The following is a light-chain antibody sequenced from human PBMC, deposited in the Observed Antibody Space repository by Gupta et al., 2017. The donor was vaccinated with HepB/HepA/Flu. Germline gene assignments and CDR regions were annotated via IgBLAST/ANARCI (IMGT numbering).Light chain of an antibody. Sequence: QLMVTQSSSASASLGSSVTLTCTLSSGYSHYSIGWHQQQPGKAPRFLMKVESSGRYNKGSGSPDRFSGSSSGAARYLTISNRQYEDEADYYWETWDSNIRVFGGGTKLTVL. V-gene: IGLV4-60*02. J-gene: IGLJ2*01. CDR3: ETWDSNIRV. CDR2: VESSGRY. CDR1: SGYSHYS.